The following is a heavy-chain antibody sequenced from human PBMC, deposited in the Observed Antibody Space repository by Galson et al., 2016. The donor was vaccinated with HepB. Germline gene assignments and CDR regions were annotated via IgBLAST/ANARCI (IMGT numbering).Heavy chain of an antibody. CDR1: GFTFTTYA. D-gene: IGHD2-2*01. Sequence: SLRLSCAASGFTFTTYAMHWVRQAPGKGLEWVAVISSDGSTTYYADSVKGRFTISRDTSNSTLYLQMNSLRAADTAVYYCARGTVPAGRGFLTFDPWGQGTLVTVSS. CDR2: ISSDGSTT. CDR3: ARGTVPAGRGFLTFDP. J-gene: IGHJ5*02. V-gene: IGHV3-30*04.